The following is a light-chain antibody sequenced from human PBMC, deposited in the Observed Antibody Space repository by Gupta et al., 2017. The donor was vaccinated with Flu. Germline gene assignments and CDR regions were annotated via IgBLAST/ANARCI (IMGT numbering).Light chain of an antibody. CDR3: QHYNNWPPIT. CDR1: QSVTTN. Sequence: ATLSVSPGERVTLSCRASQSVTTNLAWSQQNPGQAPRLLIYGASTRATGIPARFSGSGSGTEFTLTISSLHSEDFAVYYCQHYNNWPPITFGQGTRLEIK. J-gene: IGKJ5*01. CDR2: GAS. V-gene: IGKV3-15*01.